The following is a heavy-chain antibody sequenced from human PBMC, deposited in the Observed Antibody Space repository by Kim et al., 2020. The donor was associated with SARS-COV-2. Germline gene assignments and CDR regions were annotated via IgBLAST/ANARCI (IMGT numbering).Heavy chain of an antibody. Sequence: GGSLRLSCAASGFTFSNTWMVWVRQAPGKGLVWLSHINTDGSSTPYADSVKGRFTISRDNAKNTVYLQMNSLRADDTAVYYCARHWYYSFDYWGQGTLVTVSS. D-gene: IGHD6-13*01. V-gene: IGHV3-74*01. CDR1: GFTFSNTW. J-gene: IGHJ4*02. CDR2: INTDGSST. CDR3: ARHWYYSFDY.